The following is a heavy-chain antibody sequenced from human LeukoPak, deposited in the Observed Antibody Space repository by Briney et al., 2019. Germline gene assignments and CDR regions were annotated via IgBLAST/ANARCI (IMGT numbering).Heavy chain of an antibody. Sequence: SETLSLTCAVYGGSFSGYYWGWIRQPPGKWREWIGEINHSGSTNYNPSLKRRVTISPDTSKNQFSMKLSSVTPADTAVYYCARSTRRGYCSSTSCYGHFDYWGKGPLVTVS. CDR3: ARSTRRGYCSSTSCYGHFDY. D-gene: IGHD2-2*01. CDR2: INHSGST. J-gene: IGHJ4*02. CDR1: GGSFSGYY. V-gene: IGHV4-34*01.